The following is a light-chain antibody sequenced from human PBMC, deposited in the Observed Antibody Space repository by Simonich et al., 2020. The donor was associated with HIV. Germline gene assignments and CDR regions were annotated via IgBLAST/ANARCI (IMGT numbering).Light chain of an antibody. CDR3: QQSYNTLIT. V-gene: IGKV1-39*01. CDR1: QSISMY. Sequence: DIHMTQSPSSLSASVGNRVTITCRASQSISMYLNWYQQKPGKVPKLLIYAASTLQSGVPSRFSGSGSGTDFTLTISSLQPEDFATYYCQQSYNTLITFGQGTRLEIK. J-gene: IGKJ5*01. CDR2: AAS.